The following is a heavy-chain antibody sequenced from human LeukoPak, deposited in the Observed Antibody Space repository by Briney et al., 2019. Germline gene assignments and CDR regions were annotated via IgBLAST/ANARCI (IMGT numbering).Heavy chain of an antibody. D-gene: IGHD2-2*01. Sequence: SETLSLTCTVSGGSISSGDYYWSWIRQPPGKGLEWIGYIYYSGSTYYNPSLKSRVTISVDTSKNQFSLKLSSVTAADTAVYYCARGSSTSFEYLQHWGQGTLVTVSS. CDR2: IYYSGST. J-gene: IGHJ1*01. CDR3: ARGSSTSFEYLQH. CDR1: GGSISSGDYY. V-gene: IGHV4-30-4*02.